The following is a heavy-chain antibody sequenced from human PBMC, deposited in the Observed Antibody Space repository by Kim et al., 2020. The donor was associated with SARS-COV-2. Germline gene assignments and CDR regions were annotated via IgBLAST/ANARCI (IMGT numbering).Heavy chain of an antibody. CDR3: ARDRGDYYYMDV. Sequence: YAAPVNGRSTISRDHSKSTLYLQMNSLRADDTAVYYCARDRGDYYYMDVWGKGTTVTVSS. J-gene: IGHJ6*03. V-gene: IGHV3-33*01. D-gene: IGHD1-26*01.